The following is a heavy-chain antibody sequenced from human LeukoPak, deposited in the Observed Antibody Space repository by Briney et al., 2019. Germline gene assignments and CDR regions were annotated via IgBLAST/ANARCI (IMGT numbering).Heavy chain of an antibody. Sequence: GGSLRLSCAASGFTFSSFSMNWVRQAPGKGLEWVSSISSSSSYIYYADSVKGRFTISRDNAKNSLYLQMNSLRAEDTAVYYCARAAYSSSSGVAFDYWGQGTLVTVSS. CDR3: ARAAYSSSSGVAFDY. CDR2: ISSSSSYI. CDR1: GFTFSSFS. J-gene: IGHJ4*02. V-gene: IGHV3-21*01. D-gene: IGHD6-6*01.